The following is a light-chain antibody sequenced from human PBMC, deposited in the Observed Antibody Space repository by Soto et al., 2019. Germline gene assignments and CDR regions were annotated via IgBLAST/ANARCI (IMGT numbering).Light chain of an antibody. CDR3: SSTRDKNTVL. V-gene: IGLV2-14*03. Sequence: QSALTQPASVSGSPGQLITISCTGTSRDIGAYDYVSWYQQHPGQAPRLIIYDVTERPSGISDRFSGSRSGNTASLTISGLRPEDEADYYCSSTRDKNTVLFAGGTQLTVL. CDR2: DVT. J-gene: IGLJ2*01. CDR1: SRDIGAYDY.